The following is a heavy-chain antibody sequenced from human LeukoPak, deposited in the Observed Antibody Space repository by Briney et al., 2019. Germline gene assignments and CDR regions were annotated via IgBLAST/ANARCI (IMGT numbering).Heavy chain of an antibody. CDR2: INPSGGST. D-gene: IGHD1-26*01. Sequence: ASVKVSCKASGYTFTSYYMHWVRQAPGQGLEWMGIINPSGGSTGYAQKFQGRVTMTRDMSTSTVYMELSSLRSEDTAVYYCASIYSGSYLPRGHAFDYWGQGTLVTVSS. CDR3: ASIYSGSYLPRGHAFDY. CDR1: GYTFTSYY. J-gene: IGHJ4*02. V-gene: IGHV1-46*01.